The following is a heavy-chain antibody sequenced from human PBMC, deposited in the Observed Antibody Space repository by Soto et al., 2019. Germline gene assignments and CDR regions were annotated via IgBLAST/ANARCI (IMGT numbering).Heavy chain of an antibody. CDR1: GFIFTRHS. CDR3: ARESEDLTSNFDY. V-gene: IGHV3-21*06. J-gene: IGHJ4*02. CDR2: ISSTTNYI. Sequence: TGGSLRLSCAASGFIFTRHSMNWVRQAPGKGLEWVSSISSTTNYIYYGDSMKGRFTISRDNAKNSLYLEMNSLRAEDTAVYYCARESEDLTSNFDYWGQGTLVTVSS.